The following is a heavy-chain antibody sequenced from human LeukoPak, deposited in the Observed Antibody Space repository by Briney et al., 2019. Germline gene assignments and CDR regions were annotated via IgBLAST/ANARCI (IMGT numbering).Heavy chain of an antibody. V-gene: IGHV1-46*01. CDR2: INPSGAGT. CDR3: AREDSSGFDF. CDR1: GYTFTIYY. D-gene: IGHD3-22*01. J-gene: IGHJ4*02. Sequence: ASVKASCKASGYTFTIYYIHWVRQAPGQGLEWMGVINPSGAGTTYAQKFQGRVTMTRDTSTSTVYMELSSLRSEDTAVYYCAREDSSGFDFWGQGTLVTVSS.